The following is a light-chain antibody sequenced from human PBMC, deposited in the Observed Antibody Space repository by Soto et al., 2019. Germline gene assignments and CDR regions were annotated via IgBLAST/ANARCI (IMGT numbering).Light chain of an antibody. CDR2: GAS. J-gene: IGKJ4*01. CDR1: QSVSSN. V-gene: IGKV3-15*01. CDR3: QQRSNWPLLT. Sequence: EIVMTQSPATLSVSPGERATLSCRASQSVSSNLAWYQQKPGQAPRLLIYGASTRATGIPARFSGSGSGTEFTLTISSLEPEDFAVYYCQQRSNWPLLTFGGRTKVDI.